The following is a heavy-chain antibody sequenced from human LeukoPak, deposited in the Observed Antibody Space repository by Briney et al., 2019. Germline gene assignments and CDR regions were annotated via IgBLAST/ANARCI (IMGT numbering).Heavy chain of an antibody. D-gene: IGHD2-15*01. CDR1: GFTVSDHY. Sequence: GGSLRLSCAASGFTVSDHYMSWVRQAPGKGLEWVSGTSGSGGSTYYAGSVKGRFTISRDNSKNTLYLQMNSLRVEDTAVYYCAKNGGSQCYSHLDSWGQGTLVTVSS. CDR2: TSGSGGST. J-gene: IGHJ4*02. CDR3: AKNGGSQCYSHLDS. V-gene: IGHV3-23*01.